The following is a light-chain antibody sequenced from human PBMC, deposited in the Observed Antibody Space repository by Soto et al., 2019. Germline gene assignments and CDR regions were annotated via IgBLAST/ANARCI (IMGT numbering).Light chain of an antibody. V-gene: IGLV1-47*01. Sequence: QSVLPQPPSASGTPGQTVTISCSGSSSNVGSQFVYWYQQIPGTAPKLLIYKTYQRPPGVPDRFSGSKSGSSASLAISGLRSEDEAVYYCAAWDDSLRGVFGGGTKLTVL. CDR3: AAWDDSLRGV. CDR2: KTY. CDR1: SSNVGSQF. J-gene: IGLJ2*01.